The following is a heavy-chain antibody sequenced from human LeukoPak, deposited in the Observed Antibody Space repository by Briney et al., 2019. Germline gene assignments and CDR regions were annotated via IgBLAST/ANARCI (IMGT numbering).Heavy chain of an antibody. CDR2: IAHDGSNK. Sequence: GGSLRLSCAASGFTFSNYVMQWVRQAPGKGLEWVALIAHDGSNKYYADSVKGRFTISRDNAKNSLYLQMNSLRAEDTAVYYCARYSYGHRYFDYWGQGTLVTVSS. CDR3: ARYSYGHRYFDY. V-gene: IGHV3-30*03. D-gene: IGHD5-18*01. J-gene: IGHJ4*02. CDR1: GFTFSNYV.